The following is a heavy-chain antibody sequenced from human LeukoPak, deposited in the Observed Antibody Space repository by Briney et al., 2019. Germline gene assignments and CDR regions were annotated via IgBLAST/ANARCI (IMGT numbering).Heavy chain of an antibody. J-gene: IGHJ4*02. V-gene: IGHV1-46*01. D-gene: IGHD3-3*01. CDR2: INPSGGST. CDR1: GYTFTSYY. Sequence: ASVKVSCKASGYTFTSYYMHWVRQAPGQGREWVGIINPSGGSTSYAQKLQGRVTMTSDTSTSTVYMELSSLRSEHTAVYYCARGSDFWSGYYTGMRALFDYRGQGTLVTVSS. CDR3: ARGSDFWSGYYTGMRALFDY.